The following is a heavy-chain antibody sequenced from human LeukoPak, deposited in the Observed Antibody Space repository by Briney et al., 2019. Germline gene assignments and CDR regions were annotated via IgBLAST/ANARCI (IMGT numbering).Heavy chain of an antibody. CDR3: TRAQTPYY. V-gene: IGHV3-49*04. J-gene: IGHJ4*02. Sequence: SLRLSRTASGVTSCDYAMTSVCQAPRERLWRGGLIRSKVYGATPEYASSVKGTYTISRHDTQAIAYLQMNTLKTEHTAMFYCTRAQTPYYWGQGTLVTVSS. CDR2: IRSKVYGATP. CDR1: GVTSCDYA.